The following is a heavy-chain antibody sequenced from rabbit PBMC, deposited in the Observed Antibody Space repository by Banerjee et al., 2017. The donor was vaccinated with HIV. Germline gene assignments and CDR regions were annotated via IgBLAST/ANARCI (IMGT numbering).Heavy chain of an antibody. V-gene: IGHV1S43*01. J-gene: IGHJ4*01. D-gene: IGHD8-1*01. Sequence: QQQLEESGGGLVKPGGTLTLTCTASGFSFSSSYYMCWVRQAPGKGLEWIGCIYTGDGSTYDASWVNGRFANSRSTNLNPVHLKMTSLTAADTTPYFCVREAGGSYYGLWGQGTLVTVS. CDR3: VREAGGSYYGL. CDR2: IYTGDGST. CDR1: GFSFSSSYY.